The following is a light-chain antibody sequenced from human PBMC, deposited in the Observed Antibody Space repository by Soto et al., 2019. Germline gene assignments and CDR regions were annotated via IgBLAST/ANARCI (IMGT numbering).Light chain of an antibody. Sequence: DIQMTQSPSSLSASVGDTVTITCRASQSISRWLAWYQQRPGRAPNLLISDASTLDSGVPSRFSGSGAGTEFTITITSLQPDDFAAYHYQQYSSYLFTFGEGTKVDIK. CDR2: DAS. V-gene: IGKV1-5*01. CDR3: QQYSSYLFT. J-gene: IGKJ4*01. CDR1: QSISRW.